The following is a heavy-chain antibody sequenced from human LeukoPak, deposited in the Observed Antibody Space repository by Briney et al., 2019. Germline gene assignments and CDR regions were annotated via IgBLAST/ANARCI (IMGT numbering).Heavy chain of an antibody. CDR3: ARLLSRVVSNWFDP. CDR2: INPNSGGT. V-gene: IGHV1-2*02. J-gene: IGHJ5*02. CDR1: GYTFTGYY. Sequence: ASVKVSYKASGYTFTGYYMHWVRQAPGQGLEWMGWINPNSGGTNYAQKFQGRVTMTRDTSISTAYMELSRLRSDDTAVYYCARLLSRVVSNWFDPWGQGTLVTVSS. D-gene: IGHD4-23*01.